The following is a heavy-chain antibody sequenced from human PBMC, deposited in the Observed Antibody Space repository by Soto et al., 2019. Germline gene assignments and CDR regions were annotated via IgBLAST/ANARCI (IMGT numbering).Heavy chain of an antibody. CDR1: GGSISSSNW. V-gene: IGHV4-4*02. D-gene: IGHD1-26*01. CDR2: IYHSGST. J-gene: IGHJ6*02. CDR3: ARVSGSYYYGMDV. Sequence: QVQLQESGPGLVKPSGTLSLTCAVSGGSISSSNWWSWVRQPPGKGLEWIGEIYHSGSTNYNPSLNRRVPISVDKSKNQFSLRLTSVTAADTAVYYCARVSGSYYYGMDVWGQWTTVTVSS.